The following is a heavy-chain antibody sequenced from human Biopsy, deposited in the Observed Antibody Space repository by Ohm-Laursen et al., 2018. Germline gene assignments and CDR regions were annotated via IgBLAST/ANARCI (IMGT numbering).Heavy chain of an antibody. CDR1: GFSFTSYT. D-gene: IGHD3-10*01. V-gene: IGHV3-21*01. CDR3: ARVRLVRKIISQPGDY. J-gene: IGHJ4*02. CDR2: ITSRSGYK. Sequence: SLRLSCTAAGFSFTSYTMNWVRQVPGKGLEWVSSITSRSGYKYYADSVKGRFTISRDNAKNSLYLQMNSLRAEDTAVYYCARVRLVRKIISQPGDYWGQGTLVTVSS.